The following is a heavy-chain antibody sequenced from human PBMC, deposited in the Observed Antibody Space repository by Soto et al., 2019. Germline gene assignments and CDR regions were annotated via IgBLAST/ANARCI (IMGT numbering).Heavy chain of an antibody. Sequence: EVQLVESGGGLVQPGGSLRLSCAASGFTFSSYEMNWVRQAPGKGLEWVSYISSSGSTIYYADSVKGRFTISRDNAKNSLYLQMNSLRAEDTAVYYCAREYSSGYYYYGMDVWGQGTTFTVCS. CDR1: GFTFSSYE. CDR3: AREYSSGYYYYGMDV. D-gene: IGHD6-19*01. J-gene: IGHJ6*02. V-gene: IGHV3-48*03. CDR2: ISSSGSTI.